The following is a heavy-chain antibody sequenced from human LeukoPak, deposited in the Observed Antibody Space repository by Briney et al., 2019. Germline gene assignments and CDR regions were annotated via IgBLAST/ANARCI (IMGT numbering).Heavy chain of an antibody. J-gene: IGHJ4*02. CDR2: ISAYNGNT. Sequence: ASVKVSCKASGYTFTSYGISWVRQAPGQGLEWMGWISAYNGNTNYAQKLQGRVTMTTDTSTSTAYMELRSLRSDDTAVYYCARGLGYYDSSGYYPFDYWGQGTLVTVSS. CDR1: GYTFTSYG. CDR3: ARGLGYYDSSGYYPFDY. D-gene: IGHD3-22*01. V-gene: IGHV1-18*01.